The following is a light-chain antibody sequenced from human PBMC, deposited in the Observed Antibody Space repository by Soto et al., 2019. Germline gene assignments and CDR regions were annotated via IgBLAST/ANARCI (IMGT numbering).Light chain of an antibody. J-gene: IGKJ1*01. CDR2: GAS. CDR1: QSVSSSY. V-gene: IGKV3-20*01. Sequence: EIVLTQSPGTLSLSPGERATLSCRASQSVSSSYLAWFQQKPGQAPRLLIYGASSRATGIPDRFSGSGSGADFTLTISRLEPEDFAVYYCQQYESSPVTFGQGTKVVIK. CDR3: QQYESSPVT.